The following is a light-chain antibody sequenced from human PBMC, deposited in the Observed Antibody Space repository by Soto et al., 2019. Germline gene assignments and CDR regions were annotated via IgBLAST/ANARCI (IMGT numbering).Light chain of an antibody. CDR1: SSKIGTNY. J-gene: IGLJ1*01. V-gene: IGLV1-47*01. CDR3: AAWDDSLSGFYV. CDR2: RNN. Sequence: QSVLTQPPSASGIPGQRVTMSCSGSSSKIGTNYVYWYQQLPGTAPKILIYRNNQRPSGVPDRFSGSKSGTSASLAISGLRSEDEADYYCAAWDDSLSGFYVFGTGTKVTVL.